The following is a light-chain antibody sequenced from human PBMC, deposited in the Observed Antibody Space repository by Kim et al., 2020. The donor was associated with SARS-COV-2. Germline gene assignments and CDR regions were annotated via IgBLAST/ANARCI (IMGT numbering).Light chain of an antibody. Sequence: SSELTQDPAVSVALGQTVRITCQGDSLRNYYASWYQQKPGQAPVLFIYGKNNRPSGIPDRFSGSSSGNTASLTISGAQAEDEADYYCNSRDSSGNHVVFG. J-gene: IGLJ2*01. CDR1: SLRNYY. CDR3: NSRDSSGNHVV. CDR2: GKN. V-gene: IGLV3-19*01.